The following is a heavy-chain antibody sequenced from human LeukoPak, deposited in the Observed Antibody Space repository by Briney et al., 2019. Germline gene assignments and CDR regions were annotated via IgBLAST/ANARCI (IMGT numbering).Heavy chain of an antibody. CDR1: GDSVTNHQ. D-gene: IGHD6-6*01. CDR2: IHHSGST. CDR3: ARYPLAFDF. J-gene: IGHJ4*02. Sequence: SETLSLTCTVSGDSVTNHQWSWVRQPPGKGLEWVAYIHHSGSTNYNPSLKNRVTISIATSKNQFSLRLISVTAADTAVYYCARYPLAFDFWGQGILVTVSS. V-gene: IGHV4-59*02.